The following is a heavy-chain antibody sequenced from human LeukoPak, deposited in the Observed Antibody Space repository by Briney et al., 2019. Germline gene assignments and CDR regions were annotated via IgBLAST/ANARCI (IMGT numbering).Heavy chain of an antibody. D-gene: IGHD4-11*01. CDR3: ARDGDYSNYPFYFDY. CDR1: GFTFSSYA. CDR2: ISYDGSNK. V-gene: IGHV3-30-3*01. Sequence: GGSLRLSCAASGFTFSSYAMHWVRQAPGKGLEWVAVISYDGSNKYYADSVKGRFTISRDNSKNTLYLQMNSLRAEDTAVYYCARDGDYSNYPFYFDYWGQGTLVTVSS. J-gene: IGHJ4*02.